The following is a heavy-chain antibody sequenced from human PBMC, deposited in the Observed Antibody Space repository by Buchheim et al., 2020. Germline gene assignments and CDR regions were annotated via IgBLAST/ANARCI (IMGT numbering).Heavy chain of an antibody. CDR3: ARASYSIAVAGGTEDY. J-gene: IGHJ4*02. D-gene: IGHD6-19*01. CDR1: GFTFSSYW. Sequence: EVQLVESGGGLVQPGGSLRLSCAASGFTFSSYWMHWVRQAPGKGLVWVSRINSDGSSTSYADSVKGRFPISRDHATTTLYLQMNSLRAEDTAVYYCARASYSIAVAGGTEDYWGQGTL. CDR2: INSDGSST. V-gene: IGHV3-74*01.